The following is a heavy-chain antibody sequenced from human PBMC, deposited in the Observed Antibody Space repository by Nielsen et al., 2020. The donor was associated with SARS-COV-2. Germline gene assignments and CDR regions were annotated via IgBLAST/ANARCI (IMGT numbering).Heavy chain of an antibody. V-gene: IGHV3-7*01. D-gene: IGHD1-1*01. CDR2: IKQDGSEK. CDR3: ARGWGTLYYYYGMDV. CDR1: GFTFSSYW. J-gene: IGHJ6*02. Sequence: GESLKISCAASGFTFSSYWMSWVRQAPGKGLEWVANIKQDGSEKYYVDSVKGRFTISRDNAKNSLYLQMNSLRAEDTAVYYCARGWGTLYYYYGMDVWGQGTTVTVSS.